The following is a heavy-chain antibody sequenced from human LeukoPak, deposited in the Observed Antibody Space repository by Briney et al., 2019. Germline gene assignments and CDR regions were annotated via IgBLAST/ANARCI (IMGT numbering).Heavy chain of an antibody. J-gene: IGHJ3*01. CDR1: GFTFSDYY. D-gene: IGHD3-22*01. V-gene: IGHV3-53*01. CDR3: AGGHSSGSYFNAYHL. Sequence: GGSLRLSSAASGFTFSDYYMSWIRQAPGKGLEWVSGVYSGGSTFYADSVKGRFIISRDSSKNTLYLQMNTLRAEDTAVYYCAGGHSSGSYFNAYHLWGQGTMVTVSS. CDR2: VYSGGST.